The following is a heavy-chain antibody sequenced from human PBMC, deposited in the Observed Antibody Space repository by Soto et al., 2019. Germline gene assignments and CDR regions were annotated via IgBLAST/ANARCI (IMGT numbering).Heavy chain of an antibody. CDR2: FGGSGGT. Sequence: EVKVLESGGGLVQPGGSLRLSCVGSGFIFSNYAMAWVRQAPGKGLVWVSGFGGSGGTYYADSVKCRYTISRDNSKNTLYLQMNSLRVEDTAVYYCAKSQSSLYYMDVWGKGTAVTVSS. V-gene: IGHV3-23*01. J-gene: IGHJ6*03. CDR3: AKSQSSLYYMDV. CDR1: GFIFSNYA.